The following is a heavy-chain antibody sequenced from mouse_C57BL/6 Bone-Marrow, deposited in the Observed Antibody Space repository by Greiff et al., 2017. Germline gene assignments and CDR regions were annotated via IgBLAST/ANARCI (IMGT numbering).Heavy chain of an antibody. V-gene: IGHV1-7*01. CDR2: INPSSGYT. Sequence: VQLQQSGAELAKPGASVKLSCKASGYTFTSYWMHWVKQRPGQGLEWIGYINPSSGYTKYNQKFKDKATLTADTSSSTAYMQLSSLTYEDSAVYYCAKWGGSSHYAMDYWGQGTSVTVSS. CDR1: GYTFTSYW. CDR3: AKWGGSSHYAMDY. J-gene: IGHJ4*01. D-gene: IGHD1-1*01.